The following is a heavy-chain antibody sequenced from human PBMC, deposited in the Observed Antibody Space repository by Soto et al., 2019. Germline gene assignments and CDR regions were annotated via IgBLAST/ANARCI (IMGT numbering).Heavy chain of an antibody. Sequence: QVQLQESGPGLVKPSETLSLTCTVSGGSISSYYWSWIRQPPGKGLEWIGYIYYSGSTNYNPSLKSRVTISVDTSKNQFSLKLSSVTAADTAVYYCARVTAAAGLDYWGQGTLVTVSS. CDR2: IYYSGST. V-gene: IGHV4-59*01. J-gene: IGHJ4*02. CDR3: ARVTAAAGLDY. CDR1: GGSISSYY. D-gene: IGHD6-13*01.